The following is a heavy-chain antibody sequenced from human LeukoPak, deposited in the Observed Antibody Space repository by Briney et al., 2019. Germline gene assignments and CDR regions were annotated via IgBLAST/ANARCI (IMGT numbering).Heavy chain of an antibody. CDR2: IFGSGGSA. J-gene: IGHJ4*02. Sequence: GGSLRLSCAASGFTFNSYAMYWVRQAPGKGLEWISGIFGSGGSAHYADSVKGRFTVSRDNSKNTLYLQMNSLRADDTAIYYCAQLRTNLDVVFHSWGQGALVTVSS. CDR3: AQLRTNLDVVFHS. CDR1: GFTFNSYA. V-gene: IGHV3-23*01. D-gene: IGHD1-1*01.